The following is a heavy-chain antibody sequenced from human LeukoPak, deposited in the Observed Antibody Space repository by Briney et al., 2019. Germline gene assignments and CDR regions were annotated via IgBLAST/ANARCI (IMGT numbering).Heavy chain of an antibody. CDR3: ARHLAGDSLYRHFDY. D-gene: IGHD5/OR15-5a*01. Sequence: GGSLRLSCTASAITFSNSWMSWVRQAPGKGLEWVANIKEDGSETNYVDSVKGRFTISRDNAKNSLFLQMDSLRGDDTAIYYCARHLAGDSLYRHFDYWGQGTLVTVSS. V-gene: IGHV3-7*04. CDR2: IKEDGSET. J-gene: IGHJ4*02. CDR1: AITFSNSW.